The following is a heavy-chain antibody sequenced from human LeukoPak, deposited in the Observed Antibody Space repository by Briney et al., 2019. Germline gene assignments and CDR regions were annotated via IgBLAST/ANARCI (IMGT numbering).Heavy chain of an antibody. J-gene: IGHJ4*02. CDR3: ARVSGYDWESFYDY. V-gene: IGHV4-59*01. CDR2: IYYSGST. CDR1: GVSISSYY. Sequence: PSETLSLTCTGSGVSISSYYWSWIRQPPGKGLEWIGYIYYSGSTNYNPSLKSRVTISVDTSKNQFSLKLSSVTAADTAVYYCARVSGYDWESFYDYWGQGTLVTVSS. D-gene: IGHD5-12*01.